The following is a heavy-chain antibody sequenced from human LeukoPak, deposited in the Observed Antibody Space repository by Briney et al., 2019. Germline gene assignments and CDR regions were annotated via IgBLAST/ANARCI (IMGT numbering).Heavy chain of an antibody. J-gene: IGHJ4*02. CDR2: ISGSGATT. Sequence: GGSLRLSCAGSQFTFHTYLLSWVRQAPGKGLEWVSSISGSGATTDYADSVKGRFTISRDNSKNTLYLQMSSLRAEDTAVYFCAKDLILVLPAAYDYWGQGTLVTVSS. CDR1: QFTFHTYL. D-gene: IGHD2-2*01. CDR3: AKDLILVLPAAYDY. V-gene: IGHV3-23*01.